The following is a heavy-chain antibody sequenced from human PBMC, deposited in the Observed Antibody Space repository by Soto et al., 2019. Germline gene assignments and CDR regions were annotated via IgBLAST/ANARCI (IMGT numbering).Heavy chain of an antibody. Sequence: GGLRLSCAASGFTFSTYNMVWVRQAPGKGLEWLSYIPSTSIPIYYANSVKGRFTISRDNAKNSLYLQMNSLRAEDTAVYYCARYYDSSGPDLWGRGTLVTVS. J-gene: IGHJ2*01. D-gene: IGHD3-22*01. CDR1: GFTFSTYN. CDR2: IPSTSIPI. CDR3: ARYYDSSGPDL. V-gene: IGHV3-48*01.